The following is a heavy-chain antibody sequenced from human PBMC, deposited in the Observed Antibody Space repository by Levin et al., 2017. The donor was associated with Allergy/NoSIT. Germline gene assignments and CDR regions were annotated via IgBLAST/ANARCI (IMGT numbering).Heavy chain of an antibody. CDR3: AKTAGGVGGYTAAFDV. Sequence: PGGSLRLSCAASGFTFSSYAMSWVRQAPGKGLKWVSSISGGGYNTYYSDSVKGRFTISRDNSENTLYLQMNSLRVEDTGVFYCAKTAGGVGGYTAAFDVWGQGTMVTVSS. J-gene: IGHJ3*01. V-gene: IGHV3-23*01. CDR1: GFTFSSYA. D-gene: IGHD1-26*01. CDR2: ISGGGYNT.